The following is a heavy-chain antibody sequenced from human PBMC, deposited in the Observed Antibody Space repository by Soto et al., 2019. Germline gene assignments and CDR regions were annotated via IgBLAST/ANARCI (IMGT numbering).Heavy chain of an antibody. CDR3: ARDTTIFGVVIGGGWFDP. CDR2: ISAYNGNT. J-gene: IGHJ5*02. D-gene: IGHD3-3*01. CDR1: GYTFTSYG. V-gene: IGHV1-18*01. Sequence: QVQLVQSGAEVKKPGASVKVSCKASGYTFTSYGISWVRQAPGQGLEWMGWISAYNGNTNYAQKLQGRVTMTTDTSTSKAYMELRSLRSDDTAVYYCARDTTIFGVVIGGGWFDPWGQGTLVTVSS.